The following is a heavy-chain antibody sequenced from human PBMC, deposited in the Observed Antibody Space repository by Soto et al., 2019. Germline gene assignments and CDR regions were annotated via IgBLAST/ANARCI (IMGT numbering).Heavy chain of an antibody. CDR3: ARDGYFDH. CDR2: ISANNGNT. Sequence: QVQLVQSGAEVKKPGDSVRVSCKASGYTFTSYGIGWVRQAPVQGLEWMGWISANNGNTKYAQKLQGRVTMTTDASTSTAYMELRSLRSDDAAVYYCARDGYFDHWGQGTLVTVSS. CDR1: GYTFTSYG. V-gene: IGHV1-18*01. J-gene: IGHJ4*02.